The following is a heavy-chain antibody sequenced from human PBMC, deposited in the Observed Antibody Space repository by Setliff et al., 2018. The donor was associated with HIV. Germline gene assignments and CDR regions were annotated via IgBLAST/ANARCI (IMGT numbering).Heavy chain of an antibody. CDR1: GFSFSSYT. D-gene: IGHD6-6*01. CDR2: ILYDGSNK. CDR3: TRELNGHTSSHYYFGLDV. V-gene: IGHV3-30*14. J-gene: IGHJ6*02. Sequence: GGSLRLSCEASGFSFSSYTMNWVRQAPGKGLEWVAVILYDGSNKYYADSVKGRFTISRENAKNSLYLQMDNVRAGDTAVYYCTRELNGHTSSHYYFGLDVWGQGTTVTVS.